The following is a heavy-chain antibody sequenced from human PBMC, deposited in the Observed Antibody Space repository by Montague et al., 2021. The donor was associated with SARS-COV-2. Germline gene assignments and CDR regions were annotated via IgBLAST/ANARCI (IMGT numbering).Heavy chain of an antibody. CDR1: GGSFSGYY. Sequence: SETLSLTCAVYGGSFSGYYWNWIRQPPGKGLEWIGEINHSGSTNYNPSLKSRVTISVDTSNNQFSLNLTSVTAADTAVYYCARGPTNNIGMVATRLDYWGQGTLVTVSS. CDR2: INHSGST. V-gene: IGHV4-34*01. D-gene: IGHD5-12*01. J-gene: IGHJ4*02. CDR3: ARGPTNNIGMVATRLDY.